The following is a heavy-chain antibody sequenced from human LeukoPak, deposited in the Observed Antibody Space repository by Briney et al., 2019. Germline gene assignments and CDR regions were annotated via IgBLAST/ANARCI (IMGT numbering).Heavy chain of an antibody. D-gene: IGHD3-3*01. CDR2: FDPEDGET. J-gene: IGHJ5*02. CDR1: GYTLTELS. V-gene: IGHV1-24*01. Sequence: ASVKVSCKVSGYTLTELSMHWVRQAPGKGLEWMGGFDPEDGETIYAQKFQGRVTMTEDTSTDTAYMELSSLRSEDTAVYYCASAGIQDLYEGDFWSGYYAWGRGTLVTVSS. CDR3: ASAGIQDLYEGDFWSGYYA.